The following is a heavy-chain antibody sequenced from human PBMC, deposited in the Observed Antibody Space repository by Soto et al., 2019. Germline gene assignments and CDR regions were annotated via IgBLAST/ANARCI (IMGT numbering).Heavy chain of an antibody. CDR1: GYSFTIYW. CDR3: ARHYCSSTSCYPVYYYYYGMDV. J-gene: IGHJ6*02. D-gene: IGHD2-2*01. V-gene: IGHV5-51*01. CDR2: IYPGDSDT. Sequence: GESLKISCKGSGYSFTIYWIGWVRQRPWKGLEWMGIIYPGDSDTRYSPSFQGQVTISADKSISTAYLQWSSLKASDTAMYYCARHYCSSTSCYPVYYYYYGMDVWGQGTTVTVSS.